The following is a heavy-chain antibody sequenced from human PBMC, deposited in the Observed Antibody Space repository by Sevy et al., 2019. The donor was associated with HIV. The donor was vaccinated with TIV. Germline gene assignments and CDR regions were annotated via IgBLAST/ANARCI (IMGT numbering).Heavy chain of an antibody. D-gene: IGHD7-27*01. CDR3: ARDPGAALDY. Sequence: SETLSLTCTVSGGSISSYYWSWIRQPPGKGLEWIGYIYYSGSTNYNPSLKSRITISVDTSKNQFSLKLSSVTAADTAVYYCARDPGAALDYWGQGTLVTVSS. CDR1: GGSISSYY. CDR2: IYYSGST. V-gene: IGHV4-59*13. J-gene: IGHJ4*02.